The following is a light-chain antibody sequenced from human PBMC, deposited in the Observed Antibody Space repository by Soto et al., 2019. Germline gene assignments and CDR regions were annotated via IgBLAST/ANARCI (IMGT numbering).Light chain of an antibody. CDR2: VTD. CDR1: SSNIGSNY. Sequence: QSVLTQPPSVCAAPGQKVTISCSGSSSNIGSNYVSWYQQVPGTVPKLLIYVTDKRPSGIPDRFSGSKSDTSATLDITGLLTGDEADYDCAAWDGALTAVVFGGGTKVTVL. J-gene: IGLJ3*02. V-gene: IGLV1-51*01. CDR3: AAWDGALTAVV.